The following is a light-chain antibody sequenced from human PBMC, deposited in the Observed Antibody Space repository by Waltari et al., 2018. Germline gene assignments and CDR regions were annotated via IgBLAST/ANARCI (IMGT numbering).Light chain of an antibody. V-gene: IGKV3-15*01. J-gene: IGKJ1*01. CDR2: GAS. CDR3: QQYNLWPWT. CDR1: QSVGTK. Sequence: EIVMTQSPVTLSVSPGERATLSCRASQSVGTKLAWYQQKPGQGPRLLIYGASTRATGIPARFSGSGSGTEFTLTISSLQSEDFAIYYCQQYNLWPWTFDQGTKVDIK.